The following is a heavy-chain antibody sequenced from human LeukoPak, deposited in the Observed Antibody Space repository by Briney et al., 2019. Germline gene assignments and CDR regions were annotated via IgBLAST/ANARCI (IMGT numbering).Heavy chain of an antibody. V-gene: IGHV5-51*01. CDR1: GYSFTNYW. Sequence: GESLKISCKGSGYSFTNYWIGWVRQMPGKGLKWMGIIYPGDSDIRYSPSFQGQVTISADKSINTAYLQWSSLKASDTAMYYCARRNIEVAGNSFDFWGQGTLVTVSS. J-gene: IGHJ4*02. CDR3: ARRNIEVAGNSFDF. CDR2: IYPGDSDI. D-gene: IGHD6-19*01.